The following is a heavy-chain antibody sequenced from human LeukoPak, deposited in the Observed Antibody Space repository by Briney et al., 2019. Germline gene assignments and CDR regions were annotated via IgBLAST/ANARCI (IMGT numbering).Heavy chain of an antibody. CDR2: ISWNSGSI. CDR3: AKDANYGDYEKGAFDI. Sequence: GGSLRLSCAASGFTFDDYAMHWVRQAPGKGLEWVSGISWNSGSIGYADSVKGRFTISRDNAKNSLYLQMNSLRAEDTALYYCAKDANYGDYEKGAFDIWGQGTMVTVSS. CDR1: GFTFDDYA. V-gene: IGHV3-9*01. D-gene: IGHD4-17*01. J-gene: IGHJ3*02.